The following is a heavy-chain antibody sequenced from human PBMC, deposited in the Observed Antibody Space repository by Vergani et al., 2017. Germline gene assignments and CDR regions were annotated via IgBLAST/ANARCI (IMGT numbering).Heavy chain of an antibody. CDR2: IYYSGST. CDR3: ARGYCSGGSCYGLYNWFDP. CDR1: GGSISSGGYY. J-gene: IGHJ5*02. Sequence: QVQLQESGPGLVKPSQTLSLTCTVSGGSISSGGYYWSWIRQHPGKGLEWIGYIYYSGSTYYNPSLKSRVTISVDTSKNQFSLKLSSVTAADTAVYYCARGYCSGGSCYGLYNWFDPWGQGTLVTVSS. D-gene: IGHD2-15*01. V-gene: IGHV4-31*03.